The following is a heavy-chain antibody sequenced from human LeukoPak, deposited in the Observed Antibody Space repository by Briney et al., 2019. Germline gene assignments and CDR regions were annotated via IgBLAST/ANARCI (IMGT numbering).Heavy chain of an antibody. CDR2: IYHSGST. V-gene: IGHV4-30-2*01. J-gene: IGHJ4*02. CDR1: GGSISSGGYS. CDR3: ARFPYSSGSSNAY. D-gene: IGHD6-19*01. Sequence: NPSETLSLTCAVSGGSISSGGYSWSWIRQPPGKGLEWIGYIYHSGSTDYNPSLKSRVTISVDTSKNQFSLKLSSVTAADTAVYYCARFPYSSGSSNAYWGQGSLVTVSS.